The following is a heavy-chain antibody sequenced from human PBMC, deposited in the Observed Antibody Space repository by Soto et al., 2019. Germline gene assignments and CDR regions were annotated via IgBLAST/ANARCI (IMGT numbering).Heavy chain of an antibody. CDR3: ATEPIYYNDGSGYYPLGH. D-gene: IGHD3-22*01. Sequence: SVKVSCKASGYSFATYGFSWVRQAPGQGLECVGWISAHNGDTHYSQKFQGRVTLTTDTSTNTGYMELRSLTSDDMAVYFCATEPIYYNDGSGYYPLGHWGQGTLVTVS. CDR1: GYSFATYG. V-gene: IGHV1-18*03. CDR2: ISAHNGDT. J-gene: IGHJ4*02.